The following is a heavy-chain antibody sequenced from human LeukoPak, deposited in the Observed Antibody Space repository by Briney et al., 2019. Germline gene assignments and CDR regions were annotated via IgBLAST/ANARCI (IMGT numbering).Heavy chain of an antibody. Sequence: SETLSLTCTVSGGSISSSSYYWGWIRQPPGKGLEWLGSIYYSGSTYYNPSLKSRVTISVDTSKNQFSLKLSSVTAADTAVYYCARDRRVVVVTAAIPSPYGMDVWGQGTTVTVSS. CDR2: IYYSGST. CDR1: GGSISSSSYY. J-gene: IGHJ6*02. CDR3: ARDRRVVVVTAAIPSPYGMDV. D-gene: IGHD2-21*02. V-gene: IGHV4-39*07.